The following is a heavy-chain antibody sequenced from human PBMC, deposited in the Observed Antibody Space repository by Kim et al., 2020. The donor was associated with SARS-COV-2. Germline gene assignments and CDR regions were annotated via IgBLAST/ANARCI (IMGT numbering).Heavy chain of an antibody. CDR1: GGSISSGGYY. CDR2: IYYSGST. D-gene: IGHD3-10*01. CDR3: ARDNFGDPTGMDV. V-gene: IGHV4-31*03. Sequence: SETLSLTCTFSGGSISSGGYYWSWIRQHPGKGLEWIGYIYYSGSTYYNPSLKSRVTISVDTSKDQFSMKLSSLTAEDTAVYYCARDNFGDPTGMDVWGQGTTVTVS. J-gene: IGHJ6*02.